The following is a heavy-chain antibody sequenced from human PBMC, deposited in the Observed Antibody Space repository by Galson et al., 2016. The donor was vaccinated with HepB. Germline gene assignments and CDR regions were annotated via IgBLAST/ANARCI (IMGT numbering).Heavy chain of an antibody. CDR2: IGWDGGVT. CDR1: GFTFDDYA. V-gene: IGHV3-43D*03. CDR3: AKDKGLTDGGLDY. J-gene: IGHJ4*02. Sequence: SLRLSCAASGFTFDDYAMHWVRQAPGKGLEWVSLIGWDGGVTYSADSVKGRFTISRDNSKNSLYLQMNSLRPEDTAIYYCAKDKGLTDGGLDYWGQGTPVTVSS.